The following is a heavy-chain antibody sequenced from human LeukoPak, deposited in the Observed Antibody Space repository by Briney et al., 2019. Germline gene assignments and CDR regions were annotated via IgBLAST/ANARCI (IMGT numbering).Heavy chain of an antibody. CDR1: GGSISSSNW. CDR3: VTYYFDSSGPKKNY. J-gene: IGHJ4*02. V-gene: IGHV4-4*02. D-gene: IGHD3-22*01. CDR2: IYHSGST. Sequence: PSGTLSLTCAVSGGSISSSNWWSWVRQPPGKGLEWIGEIYHSGSTNYNPSLKGRVTISVDKSKNQVSVKLSSVTAADTAVYYCVTYYFDSSGPKKNYWGQGTLVTVSS.